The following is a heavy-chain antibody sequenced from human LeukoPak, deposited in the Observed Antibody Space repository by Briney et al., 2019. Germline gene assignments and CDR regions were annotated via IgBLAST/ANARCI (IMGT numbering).Heavy chain of an antibody. V-gene: IGHV3-64*01. CDR3: ARDPNCGGNSADWNCDV. CDR2: INTHGGSS. Sequence: AGSLTLSCAASGFTFSSYAMHWVRQAPGKGLEYVSAINTHGGSSYYANSVKGRITISRVNSKTTLYLQMRSLRVEDMAVYYCARDPNCGGNSADWNCDVWGRGTLVTVSS. J-gene: IGHJ2*01. CDR1: GFTFSSYA. D-gene: IGHD4-23*01.